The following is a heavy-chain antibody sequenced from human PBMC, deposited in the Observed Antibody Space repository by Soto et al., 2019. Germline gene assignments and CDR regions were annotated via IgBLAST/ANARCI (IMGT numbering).Heavy chain of an antibody. CDR1: GDTFSSYA. V-gene: IGHV1-69*01. CDR3: ARGVGYCSINTCYAPFDP. CDR2: IIPIFGPR. Sequence: QLQLVQSGSEVNKPGSSVKVSCKSSGDTFSSYAISWVRPAPGEGLEWMGDIIPIFGPRNDAQKFQGRVTSAADESTITAYMELLSLRSEDTAVYYCARGVGYCSINTCYAPFDPWGQGTLVTVSS. J-gene: IGHJ5*02. D-gene: IGHD2-2*01.